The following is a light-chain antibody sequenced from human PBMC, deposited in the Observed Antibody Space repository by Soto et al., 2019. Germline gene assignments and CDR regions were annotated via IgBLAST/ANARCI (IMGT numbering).Light chain of an antibody. J-gene: IGKJ4*01. CDR1: EGRLDRGDGNTY. CDR2: TLS. V-gene: IGKV2-40*01. Sequence: DVVMTHTPVSLPVTPVEPACISCGXSEGRLDRGDGNTYVDWYLQKPGQSPQLLIYTLSYRASGVPDRFSGSGSDTDFTLKISRVEAEDVGVYYCMQRIEFPLTFGGGTKVDI. CDR3: MQRIEFPLT.